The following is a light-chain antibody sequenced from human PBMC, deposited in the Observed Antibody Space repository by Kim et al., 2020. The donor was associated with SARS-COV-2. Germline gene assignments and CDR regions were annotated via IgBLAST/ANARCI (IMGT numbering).Light chain of an antibody. Sequence: LSPGERAALACRASQSVSSSYLAWYQQKPGQAPRLLIYGASSRATGIPDRFSGSGSGTDFTLTISRLEPEDFAVYYCQQYGSSPGTFGQGTKLEI. V-gene: IGKV3-20*01. CDR2: GAS. CDR1: QSVSSSY. CDR3: QQYGSSPGT. J-gene: IGKJ2*01.